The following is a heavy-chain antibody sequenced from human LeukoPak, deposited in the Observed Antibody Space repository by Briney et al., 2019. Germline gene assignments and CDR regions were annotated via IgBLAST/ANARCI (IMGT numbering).Heavy chain of an antibody. J-gene: IGHJ4*02. Sequence: PRRSLRLSCAASGFTFSSYGMYWVRQAPGKGLEWVVVISNDGSDKYYADSVKGRFTTPRDNSKNTLYLQMNSLRAEDTAVYYCAKGYSTGWYGGVDYWGQGTLVTVSS. CDR1: GFTFSSYG. CDR2: ISNDGSDK. D-gene: IGHD6-19*01. V-gene: IGHV3-30*18. CDR3: AKGYSTGWYGGVDY.